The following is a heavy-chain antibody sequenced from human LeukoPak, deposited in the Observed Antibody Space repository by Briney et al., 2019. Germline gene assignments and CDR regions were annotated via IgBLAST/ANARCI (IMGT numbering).Heavy chain of an antibody. V-gene: IGHV1-8*01. CDR1: GYTFTSYD. CDR3: ARPLQDIVVVVAATFDASDI. J-gene: IGHJ3*02. Sequence: GASVKVSCKASGYTFTSYDINWVRQATGQGLEWMGWMNPNSGNTGYAQKFQGRVTMTRNTSISTAYMELSSLRSEDTAVYYCARPLQDIVVVVAATFDASDIWGQGTMVTVSS. CDR2: MNPNSGNT. D-gene: IGHD2-15*01.